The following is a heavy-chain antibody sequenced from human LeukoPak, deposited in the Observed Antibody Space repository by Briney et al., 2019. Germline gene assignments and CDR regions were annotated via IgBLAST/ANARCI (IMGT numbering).Heavy chain of an antibody. V-gene: IGHV3-21*01. CDR1: GFTFSSYS. CDR3: ARDFHSGSYFGYFDY. D-gene: IGHD1-26*01. CDR2: ISSSSSYI. Sequence: GGSLRLSCAASGFTFSSYSMNWVRQAPGKGLEWVSSISSSSSYIYYADSVKGRFTISRDNVKNSLYLQMNSLRAEDTAVYYCARDFHSGSYFGYFDYWGQGTLVTVSS. J-gene: IGHJ4*02.